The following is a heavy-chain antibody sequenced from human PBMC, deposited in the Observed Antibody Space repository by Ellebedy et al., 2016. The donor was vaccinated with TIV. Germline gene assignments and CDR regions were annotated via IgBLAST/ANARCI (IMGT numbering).Heavy chain of an antibody. D-gene: IGHD1-26*01. V-gene: IGHV3-30*02. CDR1: GFTFKNYG. Sequence: GGSLRLXXATSGFTFKNYGMHWVRQAPGRGLEWVAVIQSDGSDIRYADSVKGRFTISRDNSENTLSLQMDSLRPEDTAVYYCGKDRRTYCIDYWGQGALVTVSS. CDR2: IQSDGSDI. J-gene: IGHJ4*02. CDR3: GKDRRTYCIDY.